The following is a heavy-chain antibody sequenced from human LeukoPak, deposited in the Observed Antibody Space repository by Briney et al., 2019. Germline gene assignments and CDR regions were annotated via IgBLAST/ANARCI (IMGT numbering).Heavy chain of an antibody. CDR2: IKSKTDGGTT. CDR3: ASTPLTGTYSSGWYRVVNFDY. CDR1: GFTFSNAW. J-gene: IGHJ4*02. Sequence: GGSLRLSCAASGFTFSNAWMSWVRQAPGKGLEWVGRIKSKTDGGTTDYAAPVKGRFTISRDNAKNSLYLQMNSLRVEDTAVYYCASTPLTGTYSSGWYRVVNFDYWGQGTLVTVSS. V-gene: IGHV3-15*01. D-gene: IGHD6-19*01.